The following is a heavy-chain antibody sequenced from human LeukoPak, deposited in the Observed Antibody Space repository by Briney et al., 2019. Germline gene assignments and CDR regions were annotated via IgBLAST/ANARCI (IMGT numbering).Heavy chain of an antibody. Sequence: VASVKVSCKASGGTFSSYAIGWVRQAPGQGLEWMGRIIPILGIANYAQKFQGRVTITADKSTSTAYMELSSLRSEDTAVYYCASGTTVTTDPLDYWGQGTLVTVSS. V-gene: IGHV1-69*04. J-gene: IGHJ4*02. CDR2: IIPILGIA. D-gene: IGHD4-17*01. CDR1: GGTFSSYA. CDR3: ASGTTVTTDPLDY.